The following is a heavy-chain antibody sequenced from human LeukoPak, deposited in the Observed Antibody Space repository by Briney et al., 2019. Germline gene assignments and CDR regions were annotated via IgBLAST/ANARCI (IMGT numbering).Heavy chain of an antibody. CDR1: GFTFSAYW. V-gene: IGHV3-7*01. J-gene: IGHJ4*02. Sequence: GGSLRLSCVSSGFTFSAYWMSWVRQAPGKGLEWVANIKKDGSVQYYVDSVKGRFTISRDNAKNSLYLQMNSLRAEDTAVYYCARPYGDYLYYFDYWGQGTLVTVSS. CDR2: IKKDGSVQ. D-gene: IGHD4-17*01. CDR3: ARPYGDYLYYFDY.